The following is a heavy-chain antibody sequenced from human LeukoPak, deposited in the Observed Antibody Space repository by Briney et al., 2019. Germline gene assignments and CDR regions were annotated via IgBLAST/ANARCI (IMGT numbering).Heavy chain of an antibody. V-gene: IGHV3-21*01. Sequence: GGSLRLSCVVSGFNLSNYGMNGVRQAPAKGVEWVSSISRGSIHIYYGDSVKGRFTISRDNAKNSLYLQMNSLRAEDTAVYYCARVPDFWSGYYVDHWGQGTLVTVSS. CDR3: ARVPDFWSGYYVDH. CDR1: GFNLSNYG. CDR2: ISRGSIHI. J-gene: IGHJ4*02. D-gene: IGHD3-3*01.